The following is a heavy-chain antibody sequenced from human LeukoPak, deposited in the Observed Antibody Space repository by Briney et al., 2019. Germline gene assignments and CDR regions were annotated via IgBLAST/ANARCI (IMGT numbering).Heavy chain of an antibody. CDR1: GFTFSSYA. D-gene: IGHD5-18*01. V-gene: IGHV3-23*01. Sequence: SGGSLRLSCAASGFTFSSYAMSWGRQAPGKGLEWVSAISGSGGSTYYADSVKGRFTISRDNSKNTLYLQMNSLRAEDTAVYYCGAGGRGYSYGPPGRGQGTLVTVSS. J-gene: IGHJ4*02. CDR3: GAGGRGYSYGPPG. CDR2: ISGSGGST.